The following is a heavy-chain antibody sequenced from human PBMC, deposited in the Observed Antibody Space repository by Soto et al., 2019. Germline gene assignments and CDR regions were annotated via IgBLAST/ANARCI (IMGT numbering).Heavy chain of an antibody. CDR2: ISWDGGST. CDR1: GFCFDRCT. Sequence: GGYARLSCAAYGFCFDRCTMHCVGQAPGKGLEWVSLISWDGGSTYYADSVKGRFTISRDNSKNSLYLQMNSLRTEDTALYYCAKDKGPESSSWYYFDYWGEGT. J-gene: IGHJ4*02. CDR3: AKDKGPESSSWYYFDY. V-gene: IGHV3-43*01. D-gene: IGHD6-13*01.